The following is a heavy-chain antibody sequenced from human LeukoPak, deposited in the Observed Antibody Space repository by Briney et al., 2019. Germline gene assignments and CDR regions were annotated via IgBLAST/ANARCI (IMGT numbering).Heavy chain of an antibody. CDR1: GFTFSSYD. D-gene: IGHD1-14*01. CDR2: LWYDGSNT. Sequence: TGGSLRLSCVASGFTFSSYDMHWVRQAPGKGLEWVAVLWYDGSNTYYADSVKGRFTISRDNSKNTLYLQMNSLRAEDTAVYYCAREKDRVFDYWGQGTLVTVSS. V-gene: IGHV3-33*01. J-gene: IGHJ4*02. CDR3: AREKDRVFDY.